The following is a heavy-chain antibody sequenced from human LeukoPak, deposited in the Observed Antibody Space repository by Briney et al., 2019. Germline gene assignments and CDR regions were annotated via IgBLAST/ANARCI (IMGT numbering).Heavy chain of an antibody. CDR1: GYTFSRYY. CDR3: AREESGGLFDY. Sequence: ASVKVSCKASGYTFSRYYIHWVRQAPGQGLEWMGKMNPSGGTTTYAQKFQGRVTVTRDTPTSTVYMEMSSLRPEDTAVYYCAREESGGLFDYWGQGTLLTISS. CDR2: MNPSGGTT. J-gene: IGHJ4*02. V-gene: IGHV1-46*01. D-gene: IGHD3-16*01.